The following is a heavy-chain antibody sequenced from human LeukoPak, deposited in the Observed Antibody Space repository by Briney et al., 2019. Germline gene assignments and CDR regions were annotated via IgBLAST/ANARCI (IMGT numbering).Heavy chain of an antibody. Sequence: PGRSLRLSCAASAFTFSSYGMHWVRQAPGKGLEWVAVISYDGSNKYYADSVKGRFTISRDNSKNTLYLQMNSLRAEDTAVYYCAKDLRGCSSTSCYEGTNWGQGTLVTVSS. D-gene: IGHD2-2*01. J-gene: IGHJ4*02. V-gene: IGHV3-30*18. CDR2: ISYDGSNK. CDR1: AFTFSSYG. CDR3: AKDLRGCSSTSCYEGTN.